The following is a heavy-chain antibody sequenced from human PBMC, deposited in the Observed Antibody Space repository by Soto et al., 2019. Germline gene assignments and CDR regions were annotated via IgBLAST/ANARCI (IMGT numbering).Heavy chain of an antibody. CDR2: IYPGDSDT. Sequence: GESLKISCKGSGYTFTSYWIGWVRQMPGEGLEWLGVIYPGDSDTRYSPSFQGQVTISADKSINTAYLQWGSLKASDSAIYYCARSPGNGGSFAEYWGQGPLVTVSS. CDR3: ARSPGNGGSFAEY. J-gene: IGHJ4*02. V-gene: IGHV5-51*01. CDR1: GYTFTSYW. D-gene: IGHD2-15*01.